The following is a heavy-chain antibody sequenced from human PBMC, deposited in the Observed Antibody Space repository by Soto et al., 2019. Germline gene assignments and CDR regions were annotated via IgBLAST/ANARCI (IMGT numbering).Heavy chain of an antibody. CDR1: GGTFSSYA. V-gene: IGHV1-69*01. CDR3: ARSQGSSTSLEIYYYYYYGMDV. J-gene: IGHJ6*02. D-gene: IGHD2-2*01. CDR2: IIPISGTA. Sequence: HVQLVQSGAEVKKPGSSVKVACKASGGTFSSYAISWVRQAPGQGREWMGGIIPISGTANYAQKFQGRVTITADESTSTVSMELSSLRSEDTAVYFCARSQGSSTSLEIYYYYYYGMDVWGQGTTVTVSS.